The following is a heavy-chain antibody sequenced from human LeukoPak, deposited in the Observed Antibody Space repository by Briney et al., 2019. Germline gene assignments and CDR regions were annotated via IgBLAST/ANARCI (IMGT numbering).Heavy chain of an antibody. CDR3: ATQNYDYVWGSYRPYFYYFDY. Sequence: PSETLSLTCTVSGGSISSYYWSWIRQPAGKGLEWIGRIYTSGSTNYNPSLKSRVTMSVDTSKNQFSLKLSSVTAADTAVYYCATQNYDYVWGSYRPYFYYFDYWGQGTLVTVSS. V-gene: IGHV4-4*07. CDR1: GGSISSYY. CDR2: IYTSGST. J-gene: IGHJ4*02. D-gene: IGHD3-16*02.